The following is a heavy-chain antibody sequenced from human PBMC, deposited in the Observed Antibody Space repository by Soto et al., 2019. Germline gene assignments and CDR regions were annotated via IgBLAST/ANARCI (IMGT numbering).Heavy chain of an antibody. V-gene: IGHV3-30*18. Sequence: CLRLSWAASGFTFSSYGMHWVRQAPGKGLEWVAVISYDGSNKYYADSVKGRFTISRDNSKNTLYLQMNSLRAEDTAVYYCAKELRAARIYYHYGMDVWGQGTTVTVSS. CDR1: GFTFSSYG. CDR2: ISYDGSNK. J-gene: IGHJ6*02. CDR3: AKELRAARIYYHYGMDV. D-gene: IGHD6-6*01.